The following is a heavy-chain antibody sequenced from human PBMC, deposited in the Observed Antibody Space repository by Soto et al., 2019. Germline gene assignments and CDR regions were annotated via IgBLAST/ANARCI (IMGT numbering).Heavy chain of an antibody. CDR3: ARFNLEYSSSSYYYYYGMDV. Sequence: SLKISCKGSGYSFTSYWISWVRQMPGKGLEWMGRIDPSDSYTNYSPSFQGHVTISADKSISTAYLQWSSLKASDTAMYYCARFNLEYSSSSYYYYYGMDVWGQGTTVTVSS. D-gene: IGHD6-6*01. J-gene: IGHJ6*02. CDR2: IDPSDSYT. V-gene: IGHV5-10-1*01. CDR1: GYSFTSYW.